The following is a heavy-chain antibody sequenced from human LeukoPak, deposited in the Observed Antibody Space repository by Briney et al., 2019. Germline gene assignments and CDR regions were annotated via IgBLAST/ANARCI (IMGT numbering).Heavy chain of an antibody. CDR3: AKVMVRGVISDY. CDR1: GFTFNTYS. D-gene: IGHD3-10*01. Sequence: GGSLRLSCEASGFTFNTYSMNWARQAPGKGLEWVSSIDSSGGYMFYADSVKGRFTVSRDNAKNSLYLQMNSLRAEDTAVYYCAKVMVRGVISDYWGQGTLVTVSS. V-gene: IGHV3-21*01. CDR2: IDSSGGYM. J-gene: IGHJ4*02.